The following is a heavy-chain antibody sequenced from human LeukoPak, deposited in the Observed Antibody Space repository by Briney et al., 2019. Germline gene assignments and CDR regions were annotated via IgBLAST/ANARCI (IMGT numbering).Heavy chain of an antibody. J-gene: IGHJ4*02. Sequence: SGGSLRLSCAASGSTISNAWMSWVRQAPGKGLEWVGRFKSKTDGGTTDYAAPVRGRFTISRDDSKRTLYLHMNSLKTEDTAVYYCTRVWSSVFLFLEWVLRGYWGQGTLVTVSS. V-gene: IGHV3-15*01. D-gene: IGHD3-3*01. CDR2: FKSKTDGGTT. CDR3: TRVWSSVFLFLEWVLRGY. CDR1: GSTISNAW.